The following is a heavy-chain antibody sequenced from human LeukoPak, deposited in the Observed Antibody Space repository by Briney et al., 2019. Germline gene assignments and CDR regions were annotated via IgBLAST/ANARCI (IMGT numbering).Heavy chain of an antibody. J-gene: IGHJ4*02. CDR3: ASFDSKDY. V-gene: IGHV1-2*02. Sequence: ASVKVSCKDSADTFNGYYIHWVRQAPGQGLEWMGWINPNTGGTNYAQKFQGRVTMTRDTSISTAYMELSSLRSDDTAVYYCASFDSKDYWGQGTLVTVSS. CDR1: ADTFNGYY. CDR2: INPNTGGT. D-gene: IGHD3-22*01.